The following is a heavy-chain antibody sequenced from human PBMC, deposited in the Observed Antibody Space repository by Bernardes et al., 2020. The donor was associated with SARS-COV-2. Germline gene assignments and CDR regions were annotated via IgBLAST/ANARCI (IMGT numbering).Heavy chain of an antibody. V-gene: IGHV4-4*09. J-gene: IGHJ3*02. Sequence: SETLSLTCTVSSGSINENYWTWIRQSPEKGLEWIGHIKAGGGTNYHPSLKSRVTISVDTSRSQFSLTLTSVTAADTAVYYCARRFCSNSGCYHSDLFAIWGQGTMVTVSS. CDR3: ARRFCSNSGCYHSDLFAI. CDR2: IKAGGGT. CDR1: SGSINENY. D-gene: IGHD2-2*01.